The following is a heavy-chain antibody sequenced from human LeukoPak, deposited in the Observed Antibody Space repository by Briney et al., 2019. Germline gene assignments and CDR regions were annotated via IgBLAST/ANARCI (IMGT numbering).Heavy chain of an antibody. Sequence: SVKVSPKASGGTFSSYAISCVRQAPGQGLEWMGGIIPIFGTANYAQKLQGRVTITTEDYTSTAYMELSSLRSEDTALYYCARDRYCGGDCSDYWGQGTLVTVSS. CDR1: GGTFSSYA. V-gene: IGHV1-69*05. CDR2: IIPIFGTA. J-gene: IGHJ4*02. D-gene: IGHD2-21*02. CDR3: ARDRYCGGDCSDY.